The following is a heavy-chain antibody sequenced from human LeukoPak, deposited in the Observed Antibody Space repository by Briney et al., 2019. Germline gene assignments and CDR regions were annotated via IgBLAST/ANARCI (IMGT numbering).Heavy chain of an antibody. Sequence: ASVKVSCKASGYTFTGYYMHWVRQAPGQGLEWMGWINPNSGGTNYAQKFQGRVTMTRDTSISTAYMELSRLRSDDTAVYYCVAAAGIRAESLPYWGQGTLVTVSS. CDR1: GYTFTGYY. CDR3: VAAAGIRAESLPY. CDR2: INPNSGGT. J-gene: IGHJ4*02. V-gene: IGHV1-2*02. D-gene: IGHD6-13*01.